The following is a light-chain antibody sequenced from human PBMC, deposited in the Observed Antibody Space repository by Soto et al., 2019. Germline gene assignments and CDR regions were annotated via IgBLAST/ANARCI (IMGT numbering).Light chain of an antibody. V-gene: IGKV3-11*01. CDR1: QSVSSY. Sequence: EIVLTQSPTTLSLSPGERATLSCRASQSVSSYLAWYQQKPGQAPRLLIYDASTRASGIPARFSGSGSGTDFPLTSSSLEPEDVAVYYCQQRTTWLYTFGQGTKLEIK. CDR3: QQRTTWLYT. J-gene: IGKJ2*01. CDR2: DAS.